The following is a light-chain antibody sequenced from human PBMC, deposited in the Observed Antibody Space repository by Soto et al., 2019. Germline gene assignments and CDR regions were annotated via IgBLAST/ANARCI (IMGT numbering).Light chain of an antibody. CDR3: QQRSNWPIT. J-gene: IGKJ5*01. CDR1: QSVSSSY. Sequence: ETVLAQSPGTLSLSPGERATVSCRSSQSVSSSYLAWYQQKPGQAPRLLIYDASNRATGIPARFSGSGSGTDFTLTISSLEPEDFAVYYCQQRSNWPITFGQGTRLEIK. CDR2: DAS. V-gene: IGKV3D-20*02.